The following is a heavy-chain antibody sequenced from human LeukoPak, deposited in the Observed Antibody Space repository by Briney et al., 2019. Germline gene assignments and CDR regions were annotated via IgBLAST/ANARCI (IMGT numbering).Heavy chain of an antibody. V-gene: IGHV3-48*03. Sequence: HAGGSLRLSCAASGFSFITYEMNWDRQAPGKGLEWLSYISTSGGATYYADSVKGRFTISRDNAKNSLYLQMNGLRAEDTAVYYCARGYQLPSLEFWGQGALVTVSS. CDR3: ARGYQLPSLEF. CDR1: GFSFITYE. CDR2: ISTSGGAT. J-gene: IGHJ4*02. D-gene: IGHD2-2*01.